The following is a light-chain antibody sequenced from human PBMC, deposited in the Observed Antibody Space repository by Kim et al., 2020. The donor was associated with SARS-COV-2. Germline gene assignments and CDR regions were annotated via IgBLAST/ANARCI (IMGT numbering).Light chain of an antibody. CDR2: AAS. CDR1: QDIRNY. Sequence: ASVGDRVTITCRASQDIRNYLGWYQQKPGKAPNLLIYAASSLQTGVPSRFSGSGSGTDFTLTISSLQPEDFATYYCLQDYIYPWTFGQGTKVDIK. CDR3: LQDYIYPWT. J-gene: IGKJ1*01. V-gene: IGKV1-6*01.